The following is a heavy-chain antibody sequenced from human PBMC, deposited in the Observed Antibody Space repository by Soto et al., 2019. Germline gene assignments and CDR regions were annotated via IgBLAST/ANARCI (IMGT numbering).Heavy chain of an antibody. CDR2: VYYSGRT. CDR1: GGSISVNNYY. CDR3: ARLPPYDFWT. D-gene: IGHD3-3*01. V-gene: IGHV4-39*01. Sequence: QLQLQESGPGLVKPSETLSLTSTVSGGSISVNNYYWGGIGQTPGKGREWIGKVYYSGRTYYNPSLKSRLTMSVDTSGSQFSLHLNSVTAADTAVYYCARLPPYDFWTWGQGTLVTVSS. J-gene: IGHJ5*02.